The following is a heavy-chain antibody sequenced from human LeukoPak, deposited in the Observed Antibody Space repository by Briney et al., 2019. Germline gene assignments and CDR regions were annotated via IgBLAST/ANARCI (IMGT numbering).Heavy chain of an antibody. CDR1: GFTFSSYA. Sequence: GRCLRLSRAASGFTFSSYAMHWVRQAPGKGLEWGAVISYDGSNKYYADSVKGRFTNSRDNSKNTLYLQMNRLKTEDTAVYYCTTDKAAKGLAYYYYDVDVWGKGTTVTVSS. J-gene: IGHJ6*03. CDR3: TTDKAAKGLAYYYYDVDV. D-gene: IGHD6-25*01. V-gene: IGHV3-30*04. CDR2: ISYDGSNK.